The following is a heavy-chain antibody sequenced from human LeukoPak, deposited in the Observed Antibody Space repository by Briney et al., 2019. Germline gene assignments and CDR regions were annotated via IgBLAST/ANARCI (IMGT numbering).Heavy chain of an antibody. V-gene: IGHV4-59*08. CDR1: GGSISNYY. CDR3: ARGKPGAAFDI. J-gene: IGHJ3*02. Sequence: TPSETLSLTCTVSGGSISNYYWSWIRQPPGKGLEWIGYIYYSGSTNYNPSLKSRVTISVDTSKNQFSLNLSSVTAADTAVYYCARGKPGAAFDIWGQGTMVTVSS. D-gene: IGHD3-10*01. CDR2: IYYSGST.